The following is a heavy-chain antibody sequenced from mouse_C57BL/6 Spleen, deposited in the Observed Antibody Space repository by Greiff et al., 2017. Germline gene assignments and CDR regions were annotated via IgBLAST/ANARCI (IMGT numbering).Heavy chain of an antibody. J-gene: IGHJ2*01. V-gene: IGHV1-15*01. CDR1: GYTFTDYE. CDR3: ARSGYDSYFDY. Sequence: QVQLQQSGAELVRPGASVTLSCKASGYTFTDYEMHWVKQTPVHGLEWIGAIDPETGGTAYNQKFKGKAILTADKSSSTAYMELRSLTSEDSAVYYCARSGYDSYFDYWGQGTTRTVSS. D-gene: IGHD2-4*01. CDR2: IDPETGGT.